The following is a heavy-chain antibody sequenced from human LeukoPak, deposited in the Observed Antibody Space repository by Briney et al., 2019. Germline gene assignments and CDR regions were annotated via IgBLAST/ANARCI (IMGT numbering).Heavy chain of an antibody. Sequence: PSETLSLTCTVSGSSISSYYWSWIRQPAGKGLEWIGRIYTSGSTNYNPSLKSRVTMSVDTSKNQFFLKLSSVTAADTAVYYCASSGGLLADAFDIWGQGTMVTVSS. J-gene: IGHJ3*02. D-gene: IGHD6-25*01. CDR1: GSSISSYY. CDR2: IYTSGST. CDR3: ASSGGLLADAFDI. V-gene: IGHV4-4*07.